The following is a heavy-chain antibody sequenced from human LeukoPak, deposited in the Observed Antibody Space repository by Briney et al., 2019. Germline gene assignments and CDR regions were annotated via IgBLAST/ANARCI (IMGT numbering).Heavy chain of an antibody. J-gene: IGHJ5*02. CDR3: ARLLAVPAATIFDP. CDR1: GGSISSSSYS. Sequence: PSETLSLTCTVSGGSISSSSYSWGWIRQPPGKGLEWIGSIYYSGSTYYNPSLKSRVTISVDTSKNQFSLKLSSVTAADTAVYYCARLLAVPAATIFDPWGQGTLVTVSS. D-gene: IGHD2-2*01. CDR2: IYYSGST. V-gene: IGHV4-39*01.